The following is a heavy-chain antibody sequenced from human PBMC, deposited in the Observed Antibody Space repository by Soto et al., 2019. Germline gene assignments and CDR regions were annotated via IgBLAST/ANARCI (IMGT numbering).Heavy chain of an antibody. Sequence: QVVLLQSGAEVKEPGASVRVSCQVSGSTFNNFSFSWVRQAPGHGPEWMGGIVVDSNTAEYPQRFQDRVTITAATSTDTLYMELGSLTFEDTAVYYCARAIKRWEVNYYFDFWGQGTLVTVSS. D-gene: IGHD1-26*01. V-gene: IGHV1-69*06. J-gene: IGHJ4*02. CDR1: GSTFNNFS. CDR3: ARAIKRWEVNYYFDF. CDR2: IVVDSNTA.